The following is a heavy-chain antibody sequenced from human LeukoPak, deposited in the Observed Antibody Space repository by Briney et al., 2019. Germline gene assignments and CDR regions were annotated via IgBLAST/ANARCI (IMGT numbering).Heavy chain of an antibody. V-gene: IGHV4-34*01. CDR1: GGSFSGYY. CDR2: INHSGST. Sequence: SETLSLTCAVYGGSFSGYYWSWIRQPPGKGLEWIGEINHSGSTNYNPSPKSRVTISVDTSKNQFSLKLSSVTAADTAVYYCATSRGRDGYNGAMDYWGQGTLVTVSS. D-gene: IGHD5-24*01. CDR3: ATSRGRDGYNGAMDY. J-gene: IGHJ4*02.